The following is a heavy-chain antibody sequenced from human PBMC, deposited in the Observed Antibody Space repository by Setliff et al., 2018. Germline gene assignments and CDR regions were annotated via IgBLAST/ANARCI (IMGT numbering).Heavy chain of an antibody. CDR3: ASVVEDYYDSSGYFLPSYYFDY. D-gene: IGHD3-22*01. CDR1: GYSISSGYY. V-gene: IGHV4-38-2*01. J-gene: IGHJ4*02. CDR2: IYYSGST. Sequence: ETLSLTCAVSGYSISSGYYWGWIRQPPGKGLEWIGSIYYSGSTYYNPSLKSRVTISVDTSKNQFSLKLSSVTAADTAVYYCASVVEDYYDSSGYFLPSYYFDYWGQGTLVTVSS.